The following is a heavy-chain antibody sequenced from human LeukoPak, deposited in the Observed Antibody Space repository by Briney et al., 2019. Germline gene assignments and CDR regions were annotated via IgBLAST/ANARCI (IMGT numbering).Heavy chain of an antibody. CDR3: ARGAYSGSYYGSH. V-gene: IGHV1-2*06. CDR1: GYTFTGYY. Sequence: GASVKVSCKASGYTFTGYYMHWVRQAPGQGLEWMGRINPNSGDTNYAQQFQGRVTMTRDTSISTAYMELNRLGSDDTAVYYCARGAYSGSYYGSHWGQGTLLTVSS. J-gene: IGHJ4*02. D-gene: IGHD1-26*01. CDR2: INPNSGDT.